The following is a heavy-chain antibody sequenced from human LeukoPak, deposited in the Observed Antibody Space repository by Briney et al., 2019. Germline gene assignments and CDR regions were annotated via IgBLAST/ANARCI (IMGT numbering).Heavy chain of an antibody. V-gene: IGHV1-69*04. J-gene: IGHJ4*02. CDR1: GGTFSSYA. D-gene: IGHD2/OR15-2a*01. CDR3: ARGSPGTTSIDY. Sequence: ASVKVSCKASGGTFSSYAISWVRQAPGQGLEWMGRIIPILGIANYAQKFQGRVTITADKSTSTAYMELSSLRSEDTAVYYCARGSPGTTSIDYWGQGTLVTVSS. CDR2: IIPILGIA.